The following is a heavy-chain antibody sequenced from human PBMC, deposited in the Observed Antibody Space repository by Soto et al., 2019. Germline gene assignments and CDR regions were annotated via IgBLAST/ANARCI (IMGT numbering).Heavy chain of an antibody. CDR2: IYHGVST. CDR3: ARGGYYYENSGQNAYDY. J-gene: IGHJ4*01. D-gene: IGHD3-22*01. Sequence: SETLSLTCTVSGGSISSGGYYWSWIRQHPGKCLEWIGYIYHGVSTYYNPSLKSRATISGHTSKNQFSLKLSSVTAADTAVYYCARGGYYYENSGQNAYDYWGQGILATVSS. CDR1: GGSISSGGYY. V-gene: IGHV4-31*03.